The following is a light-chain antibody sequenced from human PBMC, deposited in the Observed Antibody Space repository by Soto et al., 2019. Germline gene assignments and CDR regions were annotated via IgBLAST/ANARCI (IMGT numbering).Light chain of an antibody. CDR1: TSNIGSNT. V-gene: IGLV1-44*01. J-gene: IGLJ2*01. CDR3: GAWDDNVNVV. Sequence: QSVLTQPPSASGTPGQRVTISCSGGTSNIGSNTVNWYQQLPGTTPKLLIYYNDQRPSGVPDRFSGSKSGTSASLAISGLQSEDEADYYCGAWDDNVNVVFGGGTKLTVL. CDR2: YND.